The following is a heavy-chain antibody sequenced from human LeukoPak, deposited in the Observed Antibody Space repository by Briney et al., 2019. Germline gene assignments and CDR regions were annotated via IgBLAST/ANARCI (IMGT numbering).Heavy chain of an antibody. CDR1: GFTFSSYE. Sequence: GGSLRLSCAASGFTFSSYEMNWVRQAPGKGLEWVSYISSSGSTIYSADSVKGRFTISRDNAKNSLYPQMNSLRAEDTAVYYCARSPGLYSYGSVYWGQGTLVTVSS. CDR3: ARSPGLYSYGSVY. D-gene: IGHD5-18*01. J-gene: IGHJ4*02. V-gene: IGHV3-48*03. CDR2: ISSSGSTI.